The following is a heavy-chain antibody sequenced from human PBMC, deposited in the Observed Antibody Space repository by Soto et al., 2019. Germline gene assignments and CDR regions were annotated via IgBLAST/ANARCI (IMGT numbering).Heavy chain of an antibody. CDR2: ISYDGSNK. Sequence: QVQLVESGGGVVQPGRSLRLSCAASGFTFSSYGMHWVRQAPGKGLEWVAVISYDGSNKYYADSVKGRFTISRDNSKNTLYLQMNSLRAEDTAVYYCAKAPTDLWFGESPSDYWGQGTLVTVSS. D-gene: IGHD3-10*01. CDR1: GFTFSSYG. CDR3: AKAPTDLWFGESPSDY. J-gene: IGHJ4*02. V-gene: IGHV3-30*18.